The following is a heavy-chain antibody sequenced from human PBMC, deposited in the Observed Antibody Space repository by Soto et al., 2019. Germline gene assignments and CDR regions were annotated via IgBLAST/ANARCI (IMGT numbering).Heavy chain of an antibody. J-gene: IGHJ4*02. Sequence: VGSLSLSFGASGFTVSSTQLTSVRQAPGKGLEWVSVIYSGGTTYYADSVKGRFTISRDNSKNTLYLQMNSLRDEDTAAYYCAREAVYSGSPDDYWRQGTLVTVSS. V-gene: IGHV3-53*01. CDR2: IYSGGTT. CDR1: GFTVSSTQ. CDR3: AREAVYSGSPDDY. D-gene: IGHD1-26*01.